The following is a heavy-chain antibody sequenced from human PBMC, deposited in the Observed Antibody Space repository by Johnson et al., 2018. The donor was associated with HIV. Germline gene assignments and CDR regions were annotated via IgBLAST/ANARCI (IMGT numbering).Heavy chain of an antibody. CDR1: AFTFSNYA. Sequence: QVQLVESGGGVVQPGRSLRLACAASAFTFSNYAMHWVRQAPGKGLEWVAVISYDGSSKYYAESLKGRISISRDNSMNTLYLQMNSLRAEDTAVYYCAAGGGDCYPSHWGFCAFDIWGRGTMVTVSS. D-gene: IGHD2-21*01. CDR2: ISYDGSSK. CDR3: AAGGGDCYPSHWGFCAFDI. J-gene: IGHJ3*02. V-gene: IGHV3-30-3*01.